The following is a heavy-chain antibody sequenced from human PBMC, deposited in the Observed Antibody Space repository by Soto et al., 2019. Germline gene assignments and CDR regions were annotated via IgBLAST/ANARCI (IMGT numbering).Heavy chain of an antibody. D-gene: IGHD5-12*01. CDR1: GFTFISYG. CDR2: IWYDGSNK. CDR3: ARDLGGYSGYRGSVDY. V-gene: IGHV3-33*01. J-gene: IGHJ4*02. Sequence: PGGSLRLSCAASGFTFISYGMHWVRQAPGKGLEWVAVIWYDGSNKYYADSVKGRFTISRDNSKNTLYLQMNSLRAEDTAVYYCARDLGGYSGYRGSVDYWGQGTLVTVSS.